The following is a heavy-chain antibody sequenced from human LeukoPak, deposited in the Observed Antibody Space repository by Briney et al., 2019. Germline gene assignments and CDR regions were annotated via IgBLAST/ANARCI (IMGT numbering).Heavy chain of an antibody. Sequence: SETLSLTCAVYGGSFSGYYWSWIRQPPGKGLEWIGEINHSGSTNYNPSLKSRVTISVDTSKNQFSLKLSSVTAADTAVYYCARVGYDISTHFDYWGQGTLVTVSS. J-gene: IGHJ4*02. V-gene: IGHV4-34*01. CDR1: GGSFSGYY. D-gene: IGHD3-9*01. CDR3: ARVGYDISTHFDY. CDR2: INHSGST.